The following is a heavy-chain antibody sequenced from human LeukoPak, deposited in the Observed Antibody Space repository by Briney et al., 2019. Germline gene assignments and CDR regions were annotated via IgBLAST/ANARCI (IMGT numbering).Heavy chain of an antibody. CDR2: VWYGGRTK. J-gene: IGHJ3*01. V-gene: IGHV3-30*04. CDR1: GFTLSTYA. CDR3: ARADCGSPTCQCRYQFDV. D-gene: IGHD2-2*01. Sequence: PGTSLRHSCAASGFTLSTYAMHWVRQPPGKGLEWVAVVWYGGRTKEYTDSVRGRFTISRDDAKNSLYLQMRSLRPEDTALYSCARADCGSPTCQCRYQFDVWGQGTMVTVSS.